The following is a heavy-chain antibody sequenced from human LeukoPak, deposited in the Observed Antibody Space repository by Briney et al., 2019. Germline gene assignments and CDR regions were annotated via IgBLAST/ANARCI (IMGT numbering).Heavy chain of an antibody. V-gene: IGHV4-39*07. CDR3: ARIKYSSSWYGGGAFDI. CDR1: GGSISSSSYY. Sequence: SETLSLTCTVSGGSISSSSYYWGWIRQPPGKGLEWIGYIYHSGSTYYNPSLKSRVTISVDRSKNQFSLKLSSVTAADTAVYYCARIKYSSSWYGGGAFDIWGQGTMVTVSS. D-gene: IGHD6-13*01. CDR2: IYHSGST. J-gene: IGHJ3*02.